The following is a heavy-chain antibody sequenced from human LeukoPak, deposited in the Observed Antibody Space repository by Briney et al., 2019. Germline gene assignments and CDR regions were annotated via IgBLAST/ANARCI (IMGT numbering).Heavy chain of an antibody. CDR1: RYTFTSYD. Sequence: ASVKVSCKASRYTFTSYDINWVRQATGQGLEWMGWMNPNGGNTGYAQKFQGRVTMTRNTSISTAYMELSSLRSEDTAVYYCARFERGSYRPFDYWGQGTLVTVSS. CDR2: MNPNGGNT. CDR3: ARFERGSYRPFDY. V-gene: IGHV1-8*01. D-gene: IGHD3-16*02. J-gene: IGHJ4*02.